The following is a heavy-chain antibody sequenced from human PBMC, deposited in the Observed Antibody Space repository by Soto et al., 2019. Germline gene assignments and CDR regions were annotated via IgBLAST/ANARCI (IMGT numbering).Heavy chain of an antibody. CDR2: IYYSGST. D-gene: IGHD1-26*01. V-gene: IGHV4-59*01. CDR1: GGSISSYY. J-gene: IGHJ4*02. Sequence: SETLSLTCTVSGGSISSYYWSWIRQPPGKGLEWIGYIYYSGSTNYNPSLKSRVTISVDTSKNQFSLKLSSVTAADTAVYYCARDSHGATFFDYWGQGTLVTVSS. CDR3: ARDSHGATFFDY.